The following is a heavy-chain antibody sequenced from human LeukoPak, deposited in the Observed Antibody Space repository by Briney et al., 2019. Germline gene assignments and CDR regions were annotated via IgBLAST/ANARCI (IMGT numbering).Heavy chain of an antibody. Sequence: PGGSLRLSCVVSGFDFSGFSMSWVRQPPGKGLEWVAIMDEYGSDIFYVESVKGRFIISRANARNSLYLQMNNLRAEDTAVYYCARPRGCGSARCNNFDYWGQGTLVTVSS. D-gene: IGHD2-2*01. V-gene: IGHV3-7*01. CDR2: MDEYGSDI. J-gene: IGHJ4*02. CDR3: ARPRGCGSARCNNFDY. CDR1: GFDFSGFS.